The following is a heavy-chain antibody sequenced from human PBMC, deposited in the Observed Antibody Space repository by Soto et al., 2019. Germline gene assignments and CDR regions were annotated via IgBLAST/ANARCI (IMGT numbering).Heavy chain of an antibody. CDR1: GGSISSGGYY. CDR3: ARDRTPDCSGGNCYVDY. V-gene: IGHV4-31*03. CDR2: IYYSGST. Sequence: QVQLQESGPGLVKPSQTLSLTCTVSGGSISSGGYYWSWIRQHPGKGLEWIGYIYYSGSTYYNPSLKSRVTISVDTSKNQFTLKLSSVTAADTAVYYSARDRTPDCSGGNCYVDYWGQGTLVTVSS. D-gene: IGHD2-15*01. J-gene: IGHJ4*02.